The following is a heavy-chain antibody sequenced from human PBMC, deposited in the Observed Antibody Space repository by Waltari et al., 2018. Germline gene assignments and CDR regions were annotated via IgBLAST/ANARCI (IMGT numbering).Heavy chain of an antibody. J-gene: IGHJ4*02. CDR1: GFTFSSYW. V-gene: IGHV3-7*01. CDR2: IKQDGSEK. CDR3: ARVVRYCTNGVCSVPKDY. D-gene: IGHD2-8*01. Sequence: EVQLVESGGGLVQPGGSLRLSCAASGFTFSSYWMSWVRQAPGKGLEWVANIKQDGSEKYYVDSVKGRFTISRDNAKNSLYLQMNSLRAEDTAVYYCARVVRYCTNGVCSVPKDYWGQGTLFTVSS.